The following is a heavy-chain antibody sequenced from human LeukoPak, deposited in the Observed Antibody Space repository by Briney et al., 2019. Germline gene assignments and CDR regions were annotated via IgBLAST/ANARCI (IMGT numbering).Heavy chain of an antibody. CDR2: INPTNGVT. J-gene: IGHJ4*02. V-gene: IGHV1-2*02. D-gene: IGHD2-2*01. CDR1: GYTLALW. CDR3: AKDYCHQGFDI. Sequence: ASVKVSCTASGYTLALWIHWMRQAPGQGLEWMGYINPTNGVTGLAQKFQGRVTVTRDTSIGTAYSELNDLKSDDTAMYFCAKDYCHQGFDIWGQGTLVAVSS.